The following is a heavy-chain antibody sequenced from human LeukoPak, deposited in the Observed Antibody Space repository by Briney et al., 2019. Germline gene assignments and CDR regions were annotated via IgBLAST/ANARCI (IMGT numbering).Heavy chain of an antibody. CDR3: ARETTVTSQPFDY. J-gene: IGHJ4*02. V-gene: IGHV1-18*01. CDR2: ISAYNGNT. D-gene: IGHD4-17*01. Sequence: ASVKVSCKASGYTYTSYGIIWLRQAPGQGLEWMRWISAYNGNTNYAQKFQGRVTMTTDTSTSTASMELRSLRSDDTAVYYCARETTVTSQPFDYWGQGTLVTVSS. CDR1: GYTYTSYG.